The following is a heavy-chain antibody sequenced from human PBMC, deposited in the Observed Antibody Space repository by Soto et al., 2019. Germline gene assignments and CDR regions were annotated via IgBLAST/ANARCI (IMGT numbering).Heavy chain of an antibody. CDR3: DRGTSADKVDY. CDR1: GGSIISGDYY. V-gene: IGHV4-30-4*08. CDR2: IYYSGNT. J-gene: IGHJ4*02. Sequence: SETLSLTCTVSGGSIISGDYYWILIRQPPGKGLEWIGYIYYSGNTSYNPSLKSRVTISVDTSKNQFSLKLSSVTAADTAVYYCDRGTSADKVDYWGQGTQVTVPQ. D-gene: IGHD3-10*01.